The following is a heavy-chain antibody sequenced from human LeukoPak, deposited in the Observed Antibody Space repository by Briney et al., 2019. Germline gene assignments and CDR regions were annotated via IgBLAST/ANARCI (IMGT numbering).Heavy chain of an antibody. D-gene: IGHD3-10*01. CDR2: ISGSGGST. Sequence: GGSLRLSCAASGFTFSSYAMSWGRRAPGKGLGWGSAISGSGGSTYYADSGKGRFTISRDNSKNTLYLQMNSLRAQNTPVYYCAKLPSGSYYGDPLYYFDYWGQGTLVTVSS. J-gene: IGHJ4*02. V-gene: IGHV3-23*01. CDR3: AKLPSGSYYGDPLYYFDY. CDR1: GFTFSSYA.